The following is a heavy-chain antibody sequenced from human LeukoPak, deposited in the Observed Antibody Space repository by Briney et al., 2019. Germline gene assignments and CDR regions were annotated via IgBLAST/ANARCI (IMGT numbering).Heavy chain of an antibody. V-gene: IGHV3-30-3*01. CDR2: ISYDGSNK. CDR3: ARRGGWGGGIDY. D-gene: IGHD6-19*01. J-gene: IGHJ4*02. Sequence: PWGSLRLSCAASGFTFSSYAMHWVRQAPGKGLEWVAVISYDGSNKYYADSVKGRFTISRDNSKNTLYLQMNSLRAEDTAVYYCARRGGWGGGIDYWGQGTLVTVSS. CDR1: GFTFSSYA.